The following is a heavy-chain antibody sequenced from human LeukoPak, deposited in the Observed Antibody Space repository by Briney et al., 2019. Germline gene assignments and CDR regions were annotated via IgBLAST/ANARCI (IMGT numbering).Heavy chain of an antibody. J-gene: IGHJ4*02. D-gene: IGHD6-13*01. Sequence: SVKVSCKASGGTFSSYAISWVRQAPGQGLEWMGRIIPIFGTANYAQKFQGRVTITTDESTSTAYMELSSLTSEDTAVYYCSRLAAAAPGFDYWGQGTLVTVSA. CDR1: GGTFSSYA. V-gene: IGHV1-69*05. CDR2: IIPIFGTA. CDR3: SRLAAAAPGFDY.